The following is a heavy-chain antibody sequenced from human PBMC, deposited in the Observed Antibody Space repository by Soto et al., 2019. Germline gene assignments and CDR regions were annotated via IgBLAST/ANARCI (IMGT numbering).Heavy chain of an antibody. CDR2: INPHTGDT. V-gene: IGHV1-2*02. CDR3: AREGGAAPGARREWYLDL. CDR1: GYPLTDFY. D-gene: IGHD6-25*01. J-gene: IGHJ2*01. Sequence: QVQLVQSGAEVKKPGASVTVSCKTSGYPLTDFYIHWVRQAPGQGLEWMAWINPHTGDTNTARKFQGRVTMTRDTSINPACMELTRLRSDDTAVYYCAREGGAAPGARREWYLDLWGRGTLVSVSS.